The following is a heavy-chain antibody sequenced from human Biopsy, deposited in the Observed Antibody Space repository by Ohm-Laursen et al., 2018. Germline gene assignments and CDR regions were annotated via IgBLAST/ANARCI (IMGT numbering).Heavy chain of an antibody. CDR3: ARDYDTSGYYYVS. V-gene: IGHV4-39*01. Sequence: TLSLTCTVSSGSISNNNYYWGWIRQPPGKGLEWIGSIFYRGSTHYKPSLKSRVNISVDTSKNQFSLKLNSVTAADTAVYYCARDYDTSGYYYVSWGQGTLVTVSS. CDR2: IFYRGST. D-gene: IGHD3-22*01. J-gene: IGHJ5*02. CDR1: SGSISNNNYY.